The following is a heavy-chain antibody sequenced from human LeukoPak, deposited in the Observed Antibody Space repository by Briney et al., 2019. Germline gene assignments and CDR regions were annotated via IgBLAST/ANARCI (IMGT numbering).Heavy chain of an antibody. J-gene: IGHJ3*02. D-gene: IGHD6-19*01. CDR2: IIPILGIA. CDR3: ARSLEESRRLSIAVAGRGDAFDI. Sequence: GASVKVSCKASGYTFTNHGITWVRQAPGQGLEWMGRIIPILGIANYAQKFQGRVTITADKSTSTAYMELSSLRSEDTAVYYCARSLEESRRLSIAVAGRGDAFDIWGQGTMVTVSS. CDR1: GYTFTNHG. V-gene: IGHV1-69*04.